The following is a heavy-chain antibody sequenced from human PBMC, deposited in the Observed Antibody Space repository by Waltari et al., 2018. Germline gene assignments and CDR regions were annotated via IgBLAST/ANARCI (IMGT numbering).Heavy chain of an antibody. CDR1: DFTSDYYG. V-gene: IGHV3-9*02. J-gene: IGHJ4*02. Sequence: DVQLVESGGGLVQPGTSLRLSCTATDFTSDYYGIPGVRQAPGKGLEWVSGISSNTDWMTYAYSVKGRFTISRDNAKSSVYLQMNSLRPEDTALYYCARDALRRATRINYFDYWGQGTLVAVSS. CDR3: ARDALRRATRINYFDY. D-gene: IGHD1-1*01. CDR2: ISSNTDWM.